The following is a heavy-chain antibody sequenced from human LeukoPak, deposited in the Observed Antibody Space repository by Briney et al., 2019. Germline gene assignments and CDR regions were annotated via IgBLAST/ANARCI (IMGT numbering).Heavy chain of an antibody. Sequence: GGSLRLSCAASGFTFSSYSMNRVRQAPGKGLEWVSSISSSSSHIYYADSVKGRFTISRDNAKNSLYLQMNSLRAEDTAVYYCARDYGGNLDYWGQGTLVTVSS. J-gene: IGHJ4*02. CDR3: ARDYGGNLDY. V-gene: IGHV3-21*01. CDR2: ISSSSSHI. CDR1: GFTFSSYS. D-gene: IGHD4-23*01.